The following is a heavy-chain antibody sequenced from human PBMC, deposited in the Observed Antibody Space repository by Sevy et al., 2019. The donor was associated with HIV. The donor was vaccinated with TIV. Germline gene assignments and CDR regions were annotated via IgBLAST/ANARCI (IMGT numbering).Heavy chain of an antibody. CDR3: AKDPTGGNFDYFDY. V-gene: IGHV3-23*01. Sequence: GGSLRLSCAASGFTFSSYAMSWVRQAPGKGLEWVSAISGSGGSTYYADPVKGRFTISRDNSKNTLYLQMNSLGAEDTAVYYCAKDPTGGNFDYFDYWGQGTLVTVSS. J-gene: IGHJ4*02. CDR2: ISGSGGST. CDR1: GFTFSSYA. D-gene: IGHD2-21*02.